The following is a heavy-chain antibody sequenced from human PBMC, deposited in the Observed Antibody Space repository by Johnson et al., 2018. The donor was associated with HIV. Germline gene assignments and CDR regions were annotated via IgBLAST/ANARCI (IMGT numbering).Heavy chain of an antibody. J-gene: IGHJ3*02. CDR2: ISGSGGST. CDR3: ARDAYGDDSSGSGDGAFDI. CDR1: GFTFSSYD. D-gene: IGHD3-22*01. V-gene: IGHV3-48*03. Sequence: VQLVESGGGLVQPGRYLRLSCAASGFTFSSYDMHWVRQAPGKGLEWVSAISGSGGSTYYADSVKGRFTISRDNAKNSLYLQMNSLRAEDTAVYYCARDAYGDDSSGSGDGAFDIWGQGTMVTVSS.